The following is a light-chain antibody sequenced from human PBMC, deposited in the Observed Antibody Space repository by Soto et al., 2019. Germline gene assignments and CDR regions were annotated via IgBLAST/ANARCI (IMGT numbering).Light chain of an antibody. Sequence: IQMTPSPSCLSASVGDRVTSSGRASQGIGNALVWYQHKPGKAPKRLIYAASTLQSGVPSRFSGSGSGTEFTLTFSSLQPDDFATYSCIQHNEFWWTFGQGTRWIS. CDR3: IQHNEFWWT. CDR2: AAS. CDR1: QGIGNA. J-gene: IGKJ1*01. V-gene: IGKV1-17*01.